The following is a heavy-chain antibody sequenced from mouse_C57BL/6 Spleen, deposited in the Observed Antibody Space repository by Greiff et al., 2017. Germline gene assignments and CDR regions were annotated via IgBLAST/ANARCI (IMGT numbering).Heavy chain of an antibody. Sequence: EVKVEESGPGLVKPSQSPSLTCSVTGYSITSGYYWNWIRQFPGNKLEWMGYISYDGSNNYNPSLKNRISITRDTSKNQFFLKLNSVTTEDTATYYCASLAWFAYWGQGTLVTVSA. J-gene: IGHJ3*01. V-gene: IGHV3-6*01. CDR2: ISYDGSN. CDR3: ASLAWFAY. CDR1: GYSITSGYY.